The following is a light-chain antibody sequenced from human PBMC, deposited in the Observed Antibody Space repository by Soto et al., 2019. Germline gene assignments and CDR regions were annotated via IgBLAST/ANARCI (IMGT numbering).Light chain of an antibody. CDR1: QSVNSDY. V-gene: IGKV3-20*01. Sequence: EIVLTQSPCTLSLSPWERATLSCTASQSVNSDYLAWFQQKPGQAPRLLIYGASTRTTGIPDRFSGSGSGTDFTLTIGRLEPGDFAVYYCLHYGGSPLTFGQGTRLEIK. CDR2: GAS. J-gene: IGKJ5*01. CDR3: LHYGGSPLT.